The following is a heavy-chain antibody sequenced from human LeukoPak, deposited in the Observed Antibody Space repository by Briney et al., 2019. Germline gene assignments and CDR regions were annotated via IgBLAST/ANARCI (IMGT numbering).Heavy chain of an antibody. Sequence: PGGSLRLSCAASGFTFSSHALSWVRQAPGKGLEWVSSLSGRGYNTYYADSVKGRFTISRDNSKNTVYLQMNSLRAEDTAVYYCAKDPYGTRYFDYWGQGTLVTVSS. D-gene: IGHD2-2*01. CDR3: AKDPYGTRYFDY. CDR2: LSGRGYNT. V-gene: IGHV3-23*01. CDR1: GFTFSSHA. J-gene: IGHJ4*02.